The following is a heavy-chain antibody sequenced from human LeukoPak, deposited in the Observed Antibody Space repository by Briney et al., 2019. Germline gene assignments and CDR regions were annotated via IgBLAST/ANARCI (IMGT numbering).Heavy chain of an antibody. CDR2: IYYSGST. Sequence: SETLSLTCTVSGGSISSSSYYWGWIRQPPGKGLEWIGTIYYSGSTYYNPSLKSRVTISVDTSKNRSSLKLSSVTAADTAVYYCARVPTVTFFDYWGQGTLVTVSS. D-gene: IGHD4-17*01. V-gene: IGHV4-39*02. J-gene: IGHJ4*02. CDR1: GGSISSSSYY. CDR3: ARVPTVTFFDY.